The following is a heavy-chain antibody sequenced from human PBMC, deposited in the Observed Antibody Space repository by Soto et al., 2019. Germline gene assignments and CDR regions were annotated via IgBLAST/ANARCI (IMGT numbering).Heavy chain of an antibody. J-gene: IGHJ4*02. Sequence: GGSLRLSCAASGFSFSDHYMDWVRQAPGKGLEWVGRARNKVSGYTTSYAAPVRGRFAISRDDSKSSLYLRMNSLKAEDTAVYFCARLMGTSFDLWGQGTLVTVSS. CDR2: ARNKVSGYTT. D-gene: IGHD2-8*01. CDR1: GFSFSDHY. CDR3: ARLMGTSFDL. V-gene: IGHV3-72*01.